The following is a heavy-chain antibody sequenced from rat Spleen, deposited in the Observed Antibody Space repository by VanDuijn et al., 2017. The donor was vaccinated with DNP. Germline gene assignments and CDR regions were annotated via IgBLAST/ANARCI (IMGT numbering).Heavy chain of an antibody. CDR1: GFTFSNHG. D-gene: IGHD4-3*01. Sequence: EVQLVESGGGLVQPGRSLKLSCAASGFTFSNHGMAWVRQGPTKGLEWVAYIGSDGYAPYYGDSVKGRFAISRDNAKSTLYLQMNSLRSEDMATYYCIRWNSGHFDYWGQGVMVTVSS. J-gene: IGHJ2*01. CDR3: IRWNSGHFDY. V-gene: IGHV5-22*01. CDR2: IGSDGYAP.